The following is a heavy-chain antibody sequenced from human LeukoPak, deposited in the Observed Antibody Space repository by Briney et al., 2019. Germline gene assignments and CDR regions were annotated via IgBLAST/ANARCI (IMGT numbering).Heavy chain of an antibody. D-gene: IGHD3-10*01. CDR1: GFTFSSYS. V-gene: IGHV3-21*01. CDR3: AREEYYGPGSADY. Sequence: GGSLRLSCAASGFTFSSYSMNWVRQAPGKGLEWVSSISSSSSYIYYADSVKGRFTISRDNAKNSLYLQMNSLRAEDTAVYYCAREEYYGPGSADYWGQGTLVTVSS. CDR2: ISSSSSYI. J-gene: IGHJ4*02.